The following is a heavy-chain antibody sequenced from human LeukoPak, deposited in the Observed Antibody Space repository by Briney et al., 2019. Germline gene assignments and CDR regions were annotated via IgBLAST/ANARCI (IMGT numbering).Heavy chain of an antibody. Sequence: SETLSLTCAVSGGSISSSNWWSWVRQPPGKGLEWIGEIYHSGSTNYNPSLKSRVTISVDKSKNQFSLKLSSVTAADTAVLYCAGERGAAGTPLDYWGQGTLVTVSS. V-gene: IGHV4-4*02. CDR3: AGERGAAGTPLDY. CDR1: GGSISSSNW. CDR2: IYHSGST. D-gene: IGHD6-13*01. J-gene: IGHJ4*02.